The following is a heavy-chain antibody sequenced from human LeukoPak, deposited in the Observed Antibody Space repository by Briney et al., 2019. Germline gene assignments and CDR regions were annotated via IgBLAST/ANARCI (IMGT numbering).Heavy chain of an antibody. D-gene: IGHD1-26*01. CDR1: GMNFSSFG. Sequence: GGSLRLSCAASGMNFSSFGMHWVRQAPGKGLEWLAVMWSDGSETFYSDSVRGRFTISRDNSKNTVHLQMNSLRAEDTAVYYCASSGSYRFDYWGQGTLVTVSS. J-gene: IGHJ4*02. CDR3: ASSGSYRFDY. V-gene: IGHV3-33*03. CDR2: MWSDGSET.